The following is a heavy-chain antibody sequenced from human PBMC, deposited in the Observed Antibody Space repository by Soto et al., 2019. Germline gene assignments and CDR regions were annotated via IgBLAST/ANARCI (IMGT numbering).Heavy chain of an antibody. V-gene: IGHV4-31*03. CDR1: GGSISSGGYY. J-gene: IGHJ4*02. Sequence: SETLSLTCTVSGGSISSGGYYWSWIRQHPGKGLEWIGYIYYSGSTHYNPSLKSRVTISVDTSKNQFSLKLSSVTAADTAVYYCANVDTAMATFDYWGQGTLVTVSS. CDR2: IYYSGST. CDR3: ANVDTAMATFDY. D-gene: IGHD5-18*01.